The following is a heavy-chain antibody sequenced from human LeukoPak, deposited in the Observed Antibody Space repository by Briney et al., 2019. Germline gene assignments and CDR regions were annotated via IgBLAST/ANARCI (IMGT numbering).Heavy chain of an antibody. Sequence: GGSLRLSCAASGFTFSTYSMNWVRQAPGKGLEWVSYITSRSSTIYYADSVRGRFTISRDNAKNSLYLQMNSLRDEDTAVYYCARVDWMIGAFDIWGQGTMVTVSS. V-gene: IGHV3-48*02. CDR3: ARVDWMIGAFDI. J-gene: IGHJ3*02. CDR2: ITSRSSTI. D-gene: IGHD3-22*01. CDR1: GFTFSTYS.